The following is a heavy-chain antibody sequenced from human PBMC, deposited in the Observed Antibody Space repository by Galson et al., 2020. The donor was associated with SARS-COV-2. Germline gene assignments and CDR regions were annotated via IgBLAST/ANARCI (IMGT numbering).Heavy chain of an antibody. V-gene: IGHV4-4*07. CDR1: GINISGYQ. CDR2: IFIGGTT. J-gene: IGHJ4*02. D-gene: IGHD3-16*01. CDR3: ARDGSWGSPALFDY. Sequence: SETLSLTCTASGINISGYQWRWIRQPAGRGLEWIGRIFIGGTTYYSPSLRSRVVMSLDTSKNQFSLRLSSVTAADTAVYYCARDGSWGSPALFDYWGQGILVTVSS.